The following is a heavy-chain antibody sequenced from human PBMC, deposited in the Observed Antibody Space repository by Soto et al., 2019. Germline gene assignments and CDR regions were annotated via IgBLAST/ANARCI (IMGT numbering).Heavy chain of an antibody. CDR3: AVTYYDYVWGSYPIPNFDY. J-gene: IGHJ4*02. CDR2: IYYSGST. D-gene: IGHD3-16*02. CDR1: GGSISSSSYY. Sequence: PSETLSLTCTVSGGSISSSSYYWGWIRQPPGKGLEWIGSIYYSGSTYYNPSLKSRVTISVDTSKNQFSLKLSSVTAADTAVYYCAVTYYDYVWGSYPIPNFDYWGQGTLVTVSS. V-gene: IGHV4-39*01.